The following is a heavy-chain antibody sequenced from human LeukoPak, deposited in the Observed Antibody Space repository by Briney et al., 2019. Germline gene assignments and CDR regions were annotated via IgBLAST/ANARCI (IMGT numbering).Heavy chain of an antibody. CDR3: ARGYWFDL. Sequence: SETLSLTCSVSGASIRDYYWTWIRQSPGKGLEWIGYLHYSGSTSYTPSLKSRVTTSVDVSKNQFSLKLTSVTAEDTAIYYCARGYWFDLWGQGTRVTVSS. V-gene: IGHV4-59*08. J-gene: IGHJ5*02. CDR1: GASIRDYY. CDR2: LHYSGST.